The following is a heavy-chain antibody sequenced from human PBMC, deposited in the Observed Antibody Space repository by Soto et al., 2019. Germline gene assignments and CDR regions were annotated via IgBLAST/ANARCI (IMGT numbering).Heavy chain of an antibody. V-gene: IGHV3-7*05. Sequence: EVQLEESGGGLVQPGGSLRLSCEASGFTLSDYWMTWVRQAPGKGLEGGANIKQDESRKSYWDSVRGRFTISRDNVRNSLFLQMDSLRAEDTALYYCARDVSPGSSSLYLDAFDIWGQGTMVTVSS. CDR3: ARDVSPGSSSLYLDAFDI. CDR2: IKQDESRK. D-gene: IGHD6-13*01. J-gene: IGHJ3*02. CDR1: GFTLSDYW.